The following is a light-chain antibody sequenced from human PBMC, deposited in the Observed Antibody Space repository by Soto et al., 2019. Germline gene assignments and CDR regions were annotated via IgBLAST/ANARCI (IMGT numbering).Light chain of an antibody. CDR3: QQRYNWPRT. Sequence: EIVLTQSPATLSLSPGERATLSCRASQSVSSYLAWFQQKPGQAPRLLIYDASNRATGIPARFSGSGSGTDFTLTLSSLEPEDFAVYYCQQRYNWPRTFGQGTKLEIK. CDR2: DAS. J-gene: IGKJ2*01. CDR1: QSVSSY. V-gene: IGKV3-11*01.